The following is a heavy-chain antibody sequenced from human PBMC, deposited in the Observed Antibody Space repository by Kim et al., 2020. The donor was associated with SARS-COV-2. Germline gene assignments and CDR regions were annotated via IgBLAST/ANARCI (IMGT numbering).Heavy chain of an antibody. D-gene: IGHD6-19*01. J-gene: IGHJ3*02. CDR2: IWYDGSNK. Sequence: GGSLRLSCAASGFTFSSYGMHWVRQAPGKGLEWVAVIWYDGSNKYYADSVKGRFTISRDNSKNTLYLQMNSLRAEDTAVYYCAREQWLVGKRDAFDIWGQGTMVTVSS. CDR3: AREQWLVGKRDAFDI. V-gene: IGHV3-33*01. CDR1: GFTFSSYG.